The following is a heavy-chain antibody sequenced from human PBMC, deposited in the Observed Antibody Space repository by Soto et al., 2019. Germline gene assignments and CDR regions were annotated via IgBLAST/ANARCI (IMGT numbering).Heavy chain of an antibody. Sequence: QVQLVESGGGVVQPGRSLRLSCAASGFTFSSYGMHWVRQAPGKGLEWVAVISYDGSNKYYADSVKGRFTISRDNSKNTLYLQMNSLRAEDTAVYYCAKASGSYHAFDIWGQGTMVTVSS. CDR3: AKASGSYHAFDI. J-gene: IGHJ3*02. D-gene: IGHD1-26*01. CDR2: ISYDGSNK. CDR1: GFTFSSYG. V-gene: IGHV3-30*18.